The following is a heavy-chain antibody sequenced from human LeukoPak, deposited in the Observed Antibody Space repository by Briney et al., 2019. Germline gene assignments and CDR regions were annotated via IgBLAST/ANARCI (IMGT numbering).Heavy chain of an antibody. D-gene: IGHD3-22*01. CDR3: ARSLYYYDSSGYYPSALDY. CDR1: GFTFSGYW. Sequence: GGSLRLSCAASGFTFSGYWMSWVRQAPGKGLEWVANIKQDGSEKYYVDSVKGRFTISRDNAKNSLYLQMNSLRAEDTAVYYCARSLYYYDSSGYYPSALDYWGQGTLVTVSS. J-gene: IGHJ4*02. CDR2: IKQDGSEK. V-gene: IGHV3-7*05.